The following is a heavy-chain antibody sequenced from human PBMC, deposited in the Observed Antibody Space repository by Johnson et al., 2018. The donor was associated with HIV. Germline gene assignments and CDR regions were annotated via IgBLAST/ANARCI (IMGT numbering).Heavy chain of an antibody. D-gene: IGHD2-21*02. Sequence: MQLVESGGGLVEPGRSLRLSCTTSGFPFGDYAMSWFRQAPGKGLEWVSFISSKAYGETTEYAASVNGRFTISRDDSKSVAFLQMNSLKTEDTAVYFCTGGRDLRAFDIWGQGTMVTVSS. J-gene: IGHJ3*02. V-gene: IGHV3-49*03. CDR1: GFPFGDYA. CDR2: ISSKAYGETT. CDR3: TGGRDLRAFDI.